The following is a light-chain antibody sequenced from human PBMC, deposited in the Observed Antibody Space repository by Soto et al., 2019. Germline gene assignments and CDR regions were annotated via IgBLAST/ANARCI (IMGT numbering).Light chain of an antibody. CDR3: SSSTGSRTLL. J-gene: IGLJ3*02. CDR2: DVS. Sequence: QSALTQPASVSGSPGQSITISCTGTSSDVGGYNYVSWYQQHPGKAPKLMIYDVSNRPSGVSNRFSGSKSGNTASLTISWLRAEDEADYYCSSSTGSRTLLFGVGTKLAVL. V-gene: IGLV2-14*01. CDR1: SSDVGGYNY.